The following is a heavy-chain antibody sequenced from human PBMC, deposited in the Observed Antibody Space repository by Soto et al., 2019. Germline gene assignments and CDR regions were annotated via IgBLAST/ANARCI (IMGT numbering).Heavy chain of an antibody. CDR2: LDPEDGET. D-gene: IGHD3-9*01. J-gene: IGHJ6*02. V-gene: IGHV1-24*01. CDR3: ATRKADYYDILTGPNPYYYYYGMDV. Sequence: ASVKVSCKVSGYTLTELSMHWVRQAPGKGLEWMGGLDPEDGETIYAQKFQGRVTMTEDTSTDTAYMELSSLRSEDTAVYYCATRKADYYDILTGPNPYYYYYGMDVWGQGTTVTVSS. CDR1: GYTLTELS.